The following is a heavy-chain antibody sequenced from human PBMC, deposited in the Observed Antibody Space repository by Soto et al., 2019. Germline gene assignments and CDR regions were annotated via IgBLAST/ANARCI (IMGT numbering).Heavy chain of an antibody. Sequence: LVILSLTCSVGGGSSSSYYWSWIRQPPGKGLEWIGYIYYSGSTNYNPSLKSRVTISVDTSKNQFSLKLSSVTAADTAVYYCAGQPLYGSGSPSTLYYYYMDVWGKGTTVTVSS. CDR2: IYYSGST. J-gene: IGHJ6*03. CDR1: GGSSSSYY. D-gene: IGHD3-10*01. CDR3: AGQPLYGSGSPSTLYYYYMDV. V-gene: IGHV4-59*08.